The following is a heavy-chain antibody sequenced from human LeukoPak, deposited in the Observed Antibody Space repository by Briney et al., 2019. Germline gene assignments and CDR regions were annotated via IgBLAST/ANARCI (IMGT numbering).Heavy chain of an antibody. V-gene: IGHV4-59*08. Sequence: PSETLSLTCTVSGGSISSYYWSWIRQPPGKGLEWIGDIYYSGSTNYNPSLKSRVTISVDTSKNQFSLRLSSVTAADTAVYYCARLARPGRGWSIFDYWGQGILVTVSS. CDR2: IYYSGST. D-gene: IGHD6-19*01. J-gene: IGHJ4*02. CDR3: ARLARPGRGWSIFDY. CDR1: GGSISSYY.